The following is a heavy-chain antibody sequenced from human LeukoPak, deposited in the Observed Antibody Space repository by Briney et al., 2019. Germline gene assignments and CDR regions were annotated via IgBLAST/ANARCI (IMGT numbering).Heavy chain of an antibody. V-gene: IGHV4-61*05. J-gene: IGHJ3*02. D-gene: IGHD2-2*01. CDR1: GGSISSSSYY. CDR3: ARWDIVVVPAAIGAFDI. CDR2: IYHSGST. Sequence: SETLSLTCTVSGGSISSSSYYWSWIRQPPGKGLEWIGYIYHSGSTYYNPSLKSRVTISVDRSKNQFSLKLSSVTAADTAVYYCARWDIVVVPAAIGAFDIWGQGTMVTVSS.